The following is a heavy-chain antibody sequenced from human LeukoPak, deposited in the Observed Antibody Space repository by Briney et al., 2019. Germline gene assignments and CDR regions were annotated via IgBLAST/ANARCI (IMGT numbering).Heavy chain of an antibody. V-gene: IGHV4-39*07. D-gene: IGHD3-10*01. Sequence: PSETLSLTCTVSDDSISSISYYRGWISHHPGMGLEWLGSISYTGSTSKNTSLKSQVHIPVDTSKNQFSLKLSSVTAADMAVYYCSSREGVRAGYCDDWREGTLVTVSS. CDR3: SSREGVRAGYCDD. CDR1: DDSISSISYY. CDR2: ISYTGST. J-gene: IGHJ4*02.